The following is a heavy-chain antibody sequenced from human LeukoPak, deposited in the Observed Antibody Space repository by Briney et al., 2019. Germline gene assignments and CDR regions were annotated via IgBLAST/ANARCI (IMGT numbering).Heavy chain of an antibody. CDR1: GYTFTSYG. CDR3: ARLYGGLTPGWFDP. CDR2: ISAYNGNT. Sequence: ASVKVSCKASGYTFTSYGISWVRQAPGQGLEWIGWISAYNGNTNYAQKLQGRVTMTTDTSTSTAYMELRSLRSDDTAVYYCARLYGGLTPGWFDPWGQGTLVTVSS. J-gene: IGHJ5*02. V-gene: IGHV1-18*01. D-gene: IGHD3-3*01.